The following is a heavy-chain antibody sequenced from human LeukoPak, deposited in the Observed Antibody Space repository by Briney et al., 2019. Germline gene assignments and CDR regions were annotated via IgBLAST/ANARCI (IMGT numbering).Heavy chain of an antibody. V-gene: IGHV4-39*01. CDR1: GGSISSSTPYY. J-gene: IGHJ4*02. CDR2: GYYSGST. Sequence: SETLSLTCTVSGGSISSSTPYYWGWIRQPPGKGLEWIGSGYYSGSTYYNPSLKSRVTISVDTSKNQFSLKLRSVTAADTAVYYCARSREYFDSSGYYPLVDYWGQGTLVTVSS. CDR3: ARSREYFDSSGYYPLVDY. D-gene: IGHD3-22*01.